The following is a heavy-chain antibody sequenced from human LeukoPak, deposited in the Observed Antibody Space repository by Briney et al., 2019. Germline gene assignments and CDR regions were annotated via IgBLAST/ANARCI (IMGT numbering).Heavy chain of an antibody. V-gene: IGHV3-30*02. D-gene: IGHD3-10*01. J-gene: IGHJ4*02. CDR3: ATTYYPDY. Sequence: LSSSATSVIICSTGMLCVGHAPPKGRVWVSYILYDGNNKYYGSSVKGRLPVSRDISKSTLYVQMNSLRVEDTAVYYCATTYYPDYWGEGTLVTASS. CDR2: ILYDGNNK. CDR1: SVIICSTG.